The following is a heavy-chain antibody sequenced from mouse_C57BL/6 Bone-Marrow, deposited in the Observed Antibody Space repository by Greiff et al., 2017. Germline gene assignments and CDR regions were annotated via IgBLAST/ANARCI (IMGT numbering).Heavy chain of an antibody. V-gene: IGHV2-9*01. J-gene: IGHJ2*01. CDR1: GFSLTSYG. CDR2: IWGGGST. CDR3: AKDSRIITTVVGDYFDY. Sequence: QVQLKQSGPGLVAPSQSLSITCTVSGFSLTSYGVDWVRQPPGKGLEWLGVIWGGGSTNYNSALMSRLSISKDNSKSQVFLKMNSLQTDDTAMYYCAKDSRIITTVVGDYFDYWGQGTTRTVSS. D-gene: IGHD1-1*01.